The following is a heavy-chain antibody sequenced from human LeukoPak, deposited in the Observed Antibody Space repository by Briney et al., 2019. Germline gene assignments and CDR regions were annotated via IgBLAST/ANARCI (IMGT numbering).Heavy chain of an antibody. CDR1: GYTFTDYG. D-gene: IGHD2-2*01. V-gene: IGHV1-18*01. CDR3: ARVGGRYCSGTSCYAWDY. J-gene: IGHJ4*02. CDR2: ISAYNTNT. Sequence: GASVKVSCKASGYTFTDYGFTWVRQAPGQGLEWMGWISAYNTNTNYAQRLQDRVTMTTDTSTSTAYMELRSLRSDVTAMYDCARVGGRYCSGTSCYAWDYWGQGTLVTVSS.